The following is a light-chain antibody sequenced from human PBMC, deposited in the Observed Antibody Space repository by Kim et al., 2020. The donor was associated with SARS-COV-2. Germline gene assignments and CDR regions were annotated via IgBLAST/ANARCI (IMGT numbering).Light chain of an antibody. CDR1: QIVDTY. CDR3: QQRSNWPPALT. V-gene: IGKV3-11*01. Sequence: PGERATLSCRASQIVDTYLAWYQQRPGQGPRLLIYDASNRATGIPDRFSGSGSGTDFTLTISSLESEDFAVYYCQQRSNWPPALTFGGGTKVDIK. J-gene: IGKJ4*01. CDR2: DAS.